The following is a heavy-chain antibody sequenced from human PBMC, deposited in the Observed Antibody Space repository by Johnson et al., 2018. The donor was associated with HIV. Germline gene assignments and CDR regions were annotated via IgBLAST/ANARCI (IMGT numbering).Heavy chain of an antibody. V-gene: IGHV3-30*18. CDR3: AKGYYYDSSGWYSEFDI. CDR1: GFTFSSYG. D-gene: IGHD3-22*01. CDR2: ISYDGSNK. Sequence: QVQLVESGGGVVQPGRSLRLSCAASGFTFSSYGMHWVRQAPGKGLEWVAVISYDGSNKYYADSVKGRFTISRDNSKNTLYLQMNSLRAEDTAVYYCAKGYYYDSSGWYSEFDIWGQGTMVTVSS. J-gene: IGHJ3*02.